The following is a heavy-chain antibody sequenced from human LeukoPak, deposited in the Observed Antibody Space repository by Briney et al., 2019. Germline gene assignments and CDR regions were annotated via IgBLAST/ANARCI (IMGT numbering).Heavy chain of an antibody. V-gene: IGHV4-59*01. Sequence: SETLSLTCTVSGGPISSYYWSWIRQPPGKGLEWIGYIYYSGSTNYNPSLKSRVTISVDTSKNQFSLKLSSVTAADTAVYYCARGPQQLVREYYFDYWGQGTLVTVSS. CDR1: GGPISSYY. CDR3: ARGPQQLVREYYFDY. J-gene: IGHJ4*02. D-gene: IGHD6-13*01. CDR2: IYYSGST.